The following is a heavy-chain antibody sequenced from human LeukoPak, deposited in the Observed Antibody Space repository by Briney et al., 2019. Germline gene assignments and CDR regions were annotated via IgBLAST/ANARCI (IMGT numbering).Heavy chain of an antibody. Sequence: EASVKVSCKASGYTFTSYGISWVRQAPGQGLEWMGWISAYNGNTNYAQKFQGRVTMTRNTSISTAYMELSSLRSEDTAVYYCARGWSSSAGPDYYYGMDVWGQGTTVTVSS. J-gene: IGHJ6*02. CDR3: ARGWSSSAGPDYYYGMDV. D-gene: IGHD6-13*01. V-gene: IGHV1-18*01. CDR1: GYTFTSYG. CDR2: ISAYNGNT.